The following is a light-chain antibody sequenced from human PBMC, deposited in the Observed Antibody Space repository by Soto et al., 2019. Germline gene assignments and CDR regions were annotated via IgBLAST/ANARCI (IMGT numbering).Light chain of an antibody. CDR1: SSNIGSNY. CDR3: AAWDDSLSGVV. J-gene: IGLJ2*01. CDR2: RNN. Sequence: QSVLTQPPSASGTPGLRVTISCSGSSSNIGSNYVYWYQQLPGTAPKLLIYRNNQRPSGVPDRFSGSKSGTSASLAISGLRSEDEADYYCAAWDDSLSGVVFGGGTQLTVL. V-gene: IGLV1-47*01.